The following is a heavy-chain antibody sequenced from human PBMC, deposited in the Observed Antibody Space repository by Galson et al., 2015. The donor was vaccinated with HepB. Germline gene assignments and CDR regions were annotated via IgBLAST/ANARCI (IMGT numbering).Heavy chain of an antibody. J-gene: IGHJ4*02. CDR1: GFPFSTYS. V-gene: IGHV3-21*06. CDR2: VSSSSIYK. D-gene: IGHD3-22*01. CDR3: ARGRGDIGGYYAFDY. Sequence: SLRLACAASGFPFSTYSLNWVRQAPGKGLEWVSAVSSSSIYKSYADSVKGRFTISRDNAKSSLNVQMNNLRVEDTAVYYCARGRGDIGGYYAFDYWGKGALVTVSS.